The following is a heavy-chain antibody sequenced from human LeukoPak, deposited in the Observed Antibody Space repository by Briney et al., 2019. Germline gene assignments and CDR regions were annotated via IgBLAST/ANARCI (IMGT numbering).Heavy chain of an antibody. J-gene: IGHJ4*02. Sequence: SETLSLTCTVSGGSISSYYWSWIRQPVGKGLEWIGRIYTSGSTNYNPSLKSRVTMSVDAATNQFPLKLSSVTGADTAVYYCARDALLWFGDLFDYWGQGNLVTVSS. CDR1: GGSISSYY. D-gene: IGHD3-10*01. CDR3: ARDALLWFGDLFDY. CDR2: IYTSGST. V-gene: IGHV4-4*07.